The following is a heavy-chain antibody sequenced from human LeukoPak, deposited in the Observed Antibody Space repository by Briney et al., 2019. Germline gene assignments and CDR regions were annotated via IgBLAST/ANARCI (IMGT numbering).Heavy chain of an antibody. D-gene: IGHD6-13*01. V-gene: IGHV3-23*01. CDR2: ISGSGGST. CDR3: AKAASSSWYGHYFDY. J-gene: IGHJ4*02. Sequence: GGSLRPSCAASGFTFSSYAMSWVRQAPGKGLEWVSAISGSGGSTYYADSVKGRFTISRDNSKNTLYLQMNSLRAEDTAVYYCAKAASSSWYGHYFDYWGQGTLVTVSS. CDR1: GFTFSSYA.